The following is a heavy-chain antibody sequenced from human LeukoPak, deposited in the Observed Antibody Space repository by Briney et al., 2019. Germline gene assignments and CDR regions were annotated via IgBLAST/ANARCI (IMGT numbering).Heavy chain of an antibody. CDR1: GVSITNYY. V-gene: IGHV4-4*07. CDR3: ARDYLVGAPLDS. Sequence: TSETLSLTCTVSGVSITNYYWAWIRQPAGKGLEWIGRMYISGSTNYNPSLKSRVTTSIDKSKNQFSLKLRSVTAADTAVYYCARDYLVGAPLDSWGQGTLVTVSS. CDR2: MYISGST. D-gene: IGHD1-26*01. J-gene: IGHJ4*02.